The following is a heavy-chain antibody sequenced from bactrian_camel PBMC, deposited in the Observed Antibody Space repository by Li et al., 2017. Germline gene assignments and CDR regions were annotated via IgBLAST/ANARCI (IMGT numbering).Heavy chain of an antibody. D-gene: IGHD4*01. J-gene: IGHJ7*01. V-gene: IGHV3S63*01. Sequence: HVQLVESGGGSVQAGGSLRLSCVVSGSGYRRYCMAWFRQAPEMEREGVAIRDRDGHTRYADSVKGRFTISRDNAKNTLYLQMNSLKPDDTAMYYCAATRHFTQWDLHSGVDVWGKGTQVTVS. CDR2: IRDRDGHT. CDR1: GSGYRRYC.